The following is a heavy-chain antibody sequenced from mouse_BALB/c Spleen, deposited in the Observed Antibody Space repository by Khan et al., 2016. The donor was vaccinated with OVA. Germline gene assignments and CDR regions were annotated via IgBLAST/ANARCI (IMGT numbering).Heavy chain of an antibody. CDR2: INPSTGYT. D-gene: IGHD1-3*01. Sequence: QVQLKQSGAELAKPGASVKMSCKASGYTFINYWILWVKQRPGQGLEWIGYINPSTGYTEYNQNFKDKATLTADKSSSTAYMQLSSLTSEDSAVYYCARSGLLSDFDYWGQGTTLTVSS. V-gene: IGHV1-7*01. J-gene: IGHJ2*01. CDR1: GYTFINYW. CDR3: ARSGLLSDFDY.